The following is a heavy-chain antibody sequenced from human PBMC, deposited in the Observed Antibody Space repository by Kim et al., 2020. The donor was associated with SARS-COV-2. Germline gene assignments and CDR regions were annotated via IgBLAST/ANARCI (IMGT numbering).Heavy chain of an antibody. CDR3: ARNLKPAFTMIGESYYYGMDV. J-gene: IGHJ6*02. Sequence: GGSLRLSCAASGFTFSSYEMNWVRQAPGKGLEWVSYISSSGSTIYYADSVKGRFTISRDNAKNSLYLQMNSLRAEDTAVYYCARNLKPAFTMIGESYYYGMDVWGQGTTVTVSS. CDR2: ISSSGSTI. V-gene: IGHV3-48*03. CDR1: GFTFSSYE. D-gene: IGHD3-22*01.